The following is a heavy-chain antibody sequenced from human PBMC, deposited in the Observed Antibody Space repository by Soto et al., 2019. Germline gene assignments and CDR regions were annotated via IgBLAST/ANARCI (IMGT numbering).Heavy chain of an antibody. CDR3: ARDPGIAVTRGNWFDP. J-gene: IGHJ5*02. Sequence: QVQLVQSGAEVKKPGASVKVSCKASGYTFTSYGISWVRQAPGQGLEWMGWISAYNGNTNYAQKLQGTVTMTTDTSTSTAYMELRSLRSDNTAVYYCARDPGIAVTRGNWFDPWGQGTLVTVSS. CDR2: ISAYNGNT. V-gene: IGHV1-18*01. D-gene: IGHD6-19*01. CDR1: GYTFTSYG.